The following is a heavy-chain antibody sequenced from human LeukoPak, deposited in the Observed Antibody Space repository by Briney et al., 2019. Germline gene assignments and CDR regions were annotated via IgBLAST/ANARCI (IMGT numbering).Heavy chain of an antibody. Sequence: GGSLRLSCAASGFTFSSYGMHWVRQAPGKGLEWVAFIRYDGSNKYYADSVKGRFTISRDNSKNTLYLQMNSLRVEDTAAYYCARDMSSGWYSNFDYWGQGTLVTVSS. CDR2: IRYDGSNK. D-gene: IGHD6-19*01. CDR1: GFTFSSYG. CDR3: ARDMSSGWYSNFDY. J-gene: IGHJ4*02. V-gene: IGHV3-30*02.